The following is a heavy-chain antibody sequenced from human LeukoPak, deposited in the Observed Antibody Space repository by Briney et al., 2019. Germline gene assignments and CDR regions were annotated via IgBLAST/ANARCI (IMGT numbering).Heavy chain of an antibody. V-gene: IGHV4-34*01. J-gene: IGHJ4*02. CDR2: INHSGST. Sequence: SETLSLTCAVYGGSFSGYYWSWIRQPPGKGLEWIGEINHSGSTNYNPSLKSRVTISVDTSKNQFSLKLSSVTAADTAVYYCARGKELLRWLKSVDYWGQGTLVTVSS. D-gene: IGHD4-23*01. CDR3: ARGKELLRWLKSVDY. CDR1: GGSFSGYY.